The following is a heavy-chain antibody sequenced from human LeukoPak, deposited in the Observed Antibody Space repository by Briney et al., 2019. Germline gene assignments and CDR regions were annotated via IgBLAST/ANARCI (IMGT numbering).Heavy chain of an antibody. CDR1: GFTVSSNY. CDR2: IYSGGST. V-gene: IGHV3-66*01. CDR3: ARDGTIAAAGAFDI. Sequence: GGSLRLSCAASGFTVSSNYMSWVRQAPGKGLEWVSVIYSGGSTYYADSVKGRFTISRDNSKNTLYLQMNSLTAEDTAVYYCARDGTIAAAGAFDIWGQGTMVTVSS. J-gene: IGHJ3*02. D-gene: IGHD6-13*01.